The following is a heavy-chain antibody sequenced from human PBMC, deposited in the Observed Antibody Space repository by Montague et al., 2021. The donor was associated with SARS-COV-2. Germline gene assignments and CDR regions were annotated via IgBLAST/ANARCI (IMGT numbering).Heavy chain of an antibody. Sequence: SETLSLTCTVSGGSISSFYWSWIRQPPGKGLEWIGNIYYSGSTKYNPSLRSRVTISVDTSKNHFSLKLRSVTAADTAVYYCAGAQSTCFIANCVNYFDFWGLGALVTVSS. V-gene: IGHV4-59*01. D-gene: IGHD1-1*01. CDR1: GGSISSFY. CDR3: AGAQSTCFIANCVNYFDF. J-gene: IGHJ4*02. CDR2: IYYSGST.